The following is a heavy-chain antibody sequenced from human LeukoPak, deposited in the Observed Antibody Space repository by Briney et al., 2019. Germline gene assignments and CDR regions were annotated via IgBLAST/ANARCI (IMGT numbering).Heavy chain of an antibody. CDR2: INPNSGGT. J-gene: IGHJ6*02. CDR3: ARDGDCSSTSCYTLSDYYYGMDV. CDR1: GYTSTGYY. V-gene: IGHV1-2*02. D-gene: IGHD2-2*02. Sequence: ASVKVSCKASGYTSTGYYMHWVRQAPGQGLEWMGWINPNSGGTNYAQKFQGRVTMTRDTSISTAYMELSRLRSDDTAVYYCARDGDCSSTSCYTLSDYYYGMDVWGQGTTVTVSS.